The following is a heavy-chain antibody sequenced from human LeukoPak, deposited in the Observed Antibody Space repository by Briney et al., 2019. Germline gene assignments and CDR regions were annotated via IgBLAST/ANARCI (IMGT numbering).Heavy chain of an antibody. CDR2: INPTGGST. V-gene: IGHV1-46*04. D-gene: IGHD6-6*01. Sequence: SVTVSCKASGYTFTRYYMHWVRQAPGQVLEWMGLINPTGGSTIYAQKLEGRVTINAHKSTRTAYMWLTSLRTEDTCVYYCATRGSSIAARARLTVLPELGYWGQGTLDTVSS. CDR3: ATRGSSIAARARLTVLPELGY. J-gene: IGHJ4*02. CDR1: GYTFTRYY.